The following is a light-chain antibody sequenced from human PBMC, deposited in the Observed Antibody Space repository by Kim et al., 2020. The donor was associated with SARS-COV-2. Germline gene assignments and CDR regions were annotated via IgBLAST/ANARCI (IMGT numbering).Light chain of an antibody. Sequence: EIVLTQSPGTLSLSPGERATLSCRASQSIISKYLAWYQHKPGQPPRLLIYAASSRATGVPDRFSASGSGTDFTLSITRLEPEDFAVYFCQLFGTPPDTFGQGTKLEI. CDR1: QSIISKY. V-gene: IGKV3-20*01. CDR3: QLFGTPPDT. CDR2: AAS. J-gene: IGKJ2*01.